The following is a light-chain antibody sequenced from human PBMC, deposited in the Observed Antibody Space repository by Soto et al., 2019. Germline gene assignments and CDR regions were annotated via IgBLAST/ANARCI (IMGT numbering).Light chain of an antibody. V-gene: IGKV3-15*01. J-gene: IGKJ1*01. CDR1: QSISSN. CDR3: QQYSNWPWT. Sequence: EIVMTQSPATLSVSPGERATLSCRASQSISSNLAWYQQKPDQVPRLLIYAASTRATGIPARFGGSGSGTDFTITISSLQSEDFEVYYCQQYSNWPWTFGQGTKVDIK. CDR2: AAS.